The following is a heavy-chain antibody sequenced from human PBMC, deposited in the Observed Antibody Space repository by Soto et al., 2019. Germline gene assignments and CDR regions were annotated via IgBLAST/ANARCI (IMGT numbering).Heavy chain of an antibody. CDR2: IYSGGTT. CDR1: GFTVSSNY. Sequence: EVQLVESGGGLVQPGGSLRLSCAASGFTVSSNYMSWVRQAPGKGLERVSIIYSGGTTYYADSVKGRFTISRDNSQNPLYLQRNSLRAEDTAVYYCARAGISQAAAGSLDCCPIDSWGQGTMVTVSS. D-gene: IGHD6-13*01. CDR3: ARAGISQAAAGSLDCCPIDS. J-gene: IGHJ4*02. V-gene: IGHV3-66*01.